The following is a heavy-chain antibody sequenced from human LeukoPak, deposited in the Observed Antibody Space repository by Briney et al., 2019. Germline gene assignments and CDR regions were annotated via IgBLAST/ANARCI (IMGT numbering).Heavy chain of an antibody. Sequence: ASVKVSCKASGYTFTSYDINWVRQATGQGLEWMGWMNPNSGNTGYAQKFQGRVTMTRNTSISTAYMELSSLRSEDTAVYYCARGDTMVRGAIPYYYYVDVWGKGTTVTVSS. CDR2: MNPNSGNT. D-gene: IGHD3-10*01. V-gene: IGHV1-8*01. CDR3: ARGDTMVRGAIPYYYYVDV. J-gene: IGHJ6*03. CDR1: GYTFTSYD.